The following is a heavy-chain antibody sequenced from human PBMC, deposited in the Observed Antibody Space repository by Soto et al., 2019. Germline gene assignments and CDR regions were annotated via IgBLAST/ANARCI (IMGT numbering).Heavy chain of an antibody. V-gene: IGHV4-4*02. J-gene: IGHJ6*02. CDR3: ARRVQLWLGYYYGMDV. CDR2: IYHSGST. Sequence: QVQLQESGPGLVKPSGTLSLTCAVSGGSISSSNWWSWVRQPPGKGLEWIGEIYHSGSTNYNPSLKSGVTISVDKSKNQFSLKLSSVTAADTAVYYCARRVQLWLGYYYGMDVWGQGTTVTVSS. D-gene: IGHD5-18*01. CDR1: GGSISSSNW.